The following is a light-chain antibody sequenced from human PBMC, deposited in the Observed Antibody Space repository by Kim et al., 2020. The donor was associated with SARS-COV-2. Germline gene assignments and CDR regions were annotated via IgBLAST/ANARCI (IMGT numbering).Light chain of an antibody. CDR3: QQFGSSPLT. V-gene: IGKV3-20*01. Sequence: SPGQRATLSCRASQSVSSTYLAWYQQKPGQAPRLLIYGASSRATGIPDRFSGRGSGTEFTLTISRLEPEDFAVYYCQQFGSSPLTFGGGTKVDIK. CDR2: GAS. CDR1: QSVSSTY. J-gene: IGKJ4*01.